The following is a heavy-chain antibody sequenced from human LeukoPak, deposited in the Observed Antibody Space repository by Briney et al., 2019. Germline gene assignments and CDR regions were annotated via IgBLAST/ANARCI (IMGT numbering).Heavy chain of an antibody. D-gene: IGHD3-10*01. Sequence: PGGSLRLSCAASGFTFSSYGMHWVRQAPGKGLEWVAVISYDGTNKYYGDSVRGRFTISREDSKNTLYLQMNSLRAKDTAVYYCAKDAGVPSGSGQLYNWLDPWGQGTLVTVSS. V-gene: IGHV3-30*18. J-gene: IGHJ5*02. CDR3: AKDAGVPSGSGQLYNWLDP. CDR1: GFTFSSYG. CDR2: ISYDGTNK.